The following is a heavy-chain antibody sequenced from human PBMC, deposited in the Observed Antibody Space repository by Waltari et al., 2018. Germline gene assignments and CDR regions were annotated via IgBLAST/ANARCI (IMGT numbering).Heavy chain of an antibody. D-gene: IGHD2-2*01. CDR2: IYTSGST. Sequence: QVQLQESGPGLVKPSEPLSLTCTVPGGSISSYYWSWIRPPAREGLEWIGRIYTSGSTNYNPSLKSRVTMSVDTSKNQFSLKLSSVTAADTAVYYCARGGRGCSSTSCSAHGHFDYWGQGTLVTVSS. J-gene: IGHJ4*02. CDR1: GGSISSYY. V-gene: IGHV4-4*07. CDR3: ARGGRGCSSTSCSAHGHFDY.